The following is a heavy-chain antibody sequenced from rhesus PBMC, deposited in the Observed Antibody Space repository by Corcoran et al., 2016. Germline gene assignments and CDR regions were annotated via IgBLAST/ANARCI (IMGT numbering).Heavy chain of an antibody. CDR1: GFTFSDYY. D-gene: IGHD1-26*01. J-gene: IGHJ6*01. CDR3: ARDGNPFITGTTSGLDS. V-gene: IGHV3-116*02. CDR2: SRNKANGGKA. Sequence: EVRLVESGGGLVQPGGSLRLSCAASGFTFSDYYMSWVRQAPGKGPEWVGFSRNKANGGKAEYAASVKGRVTISRDDSKSIASMQMNSLKTEDTAVYYCARDGNPFITGTTSGLDSWGQGVVVTVSS.